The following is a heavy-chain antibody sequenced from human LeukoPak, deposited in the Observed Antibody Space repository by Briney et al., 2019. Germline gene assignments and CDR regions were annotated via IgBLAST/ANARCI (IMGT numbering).Heavy chain of an antibody. CDR1: DGSINGYY. J-gene: IGHJ5*02. CDR3: AREKQLGYNWFDP. V-gene: IGHV4-59*01. Sequence: SETLSLTCTVSDGSINGYYWSWIRQPPGKGLEWIGYIYYSGSTNYNPSLKSRVTISVDTSKNQFSLKLSSVTAADTAVYYCAREKQLGYNWFDPWGQGTLVTVSS. D-gene: IGHD6-6*01. CDR2: IYYSGST.